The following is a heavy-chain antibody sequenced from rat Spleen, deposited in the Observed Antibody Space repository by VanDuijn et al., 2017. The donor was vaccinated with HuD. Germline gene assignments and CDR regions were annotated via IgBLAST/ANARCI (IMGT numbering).Heavy chain of an antibody. V-gene: IGHV5S13*01. CDR1: GFTFNNYG. Sequence: EVQLVESGGGLVQPGRSLKLSCAASGFTFNNYGMAWVCQAPTKGLEWVASISPGGGNTYYRDSVKGRFTVSRDNAKSTLYLQMDSLRSEDTATYYCVRHGYTRYYFDYWGQGVMVTVSS. D-gene: IGHD1-9*01. CDR3: VRHGYTRYYFDY. CDR2: ISPGGGNT. J-gene: IGHJ2*01.